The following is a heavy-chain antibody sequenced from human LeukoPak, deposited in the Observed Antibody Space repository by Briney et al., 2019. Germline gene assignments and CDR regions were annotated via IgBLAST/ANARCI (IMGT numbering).Heavy chain of an antibody. V-gene: IGHV3-48*03. CDR1: GFTFSSYE. Sequence: GGSLRLSCAASGFTFSSYEMNWVRQAPGKGLEWVSYISSSGTPIYYADSVKGRFTISRDNAKNSLYLQMNSLRAEDTAVYYCARRKSATPNWFDPWGQGTLVTVSS. CDR2: ISSSGTPI. J-gene: IGHJ5*02. D-gene: IGHD1-14*01. CDR3: ARRKSATPNWFDP.